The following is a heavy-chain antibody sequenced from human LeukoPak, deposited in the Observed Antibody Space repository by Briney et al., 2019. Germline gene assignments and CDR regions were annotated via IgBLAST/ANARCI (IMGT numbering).Heavy chain of an antibody. D-gene: IGHD2-8*01. V-gene: IGHV1-18*01. CDR3: ARDSPPLPVFYGMDV. CDR1: GYTFTSYG. CDR2: ISAYNGNT. Sequence: ASVKVSCKASGYTFTSYGISWVRQAPGQGLEWMEWISAYNGNTNYAQKLQGRVTMTTDTSTSTAYMELRSLRSDDTAVYYCARDSPPLPVFYGMDVWGQGTTVTVSS. J-gene: IGHJ6*02.